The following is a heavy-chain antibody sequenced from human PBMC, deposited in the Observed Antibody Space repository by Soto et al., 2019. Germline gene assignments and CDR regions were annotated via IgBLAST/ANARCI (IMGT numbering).Heavy chain of an antibody. D-gene: IGHD5-12*01. CDR1: GYRFTNYG. CDR2: ISTHTWNT. Sequence: QVQLVQSGGEVKKPGASVKVSCKSSGYRFTNYGISWVRQTPGQGLEWLGWISTHTWNTNSAPRLQGRLTMTTDTSTSTSYMELRSLTSDDTAVYSCARDERDSCIGGYCFYFDAWGQGTLLTVSS. CDR3: ARDERDSCIGGYCFYFDA. J-gene: IGHJ4*02. V-gene: IGHV1-18*04.